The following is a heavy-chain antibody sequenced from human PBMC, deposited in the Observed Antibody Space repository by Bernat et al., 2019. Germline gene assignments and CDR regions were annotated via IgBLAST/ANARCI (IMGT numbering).Heavy chain of an antibody. Sequence: EVQLVESGGGLVQPGGSLRLSCAASGFTFSSYELNWVRQAPGKGLEWISYISSSGSAIYYADSGKGRFTISRDNAKNSLYLQMNNLRAEDTAVYYCAREGSFDDFDYWGQGTLVTVSS. D-gene: IGHD2-15*01. CDR2: ISSSGSAI. J-gene: IGHJ4*02. CDR1: GFTFSSYE. V-gene: IGHV3-48*03. CDR3: AREGSFDDFDY.